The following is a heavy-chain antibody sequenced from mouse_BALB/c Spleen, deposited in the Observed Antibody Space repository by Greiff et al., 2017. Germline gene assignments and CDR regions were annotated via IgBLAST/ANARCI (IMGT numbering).Heavy chain of an antibody. CDR1: GYSITSDYA. CDR2: ISYSGST. J-gene: IGHJ4*01. CDR3: ARSPLITTVVATNPPYAMDY. V-gene: IGHV3-2*02. D-gene: IGHD1-1*01. Sequence: EVKLVESGPGLVKPSQSLSLTCTVTGYSITSDYAWNWIRQFPGNKLEWMGYISYSGSTSYNPSLKSRISITRDTSKNQFFLQLNSVTTEDTATYYCARSPLITTVVATNPPYAMDYWGQGTSVTVSS.